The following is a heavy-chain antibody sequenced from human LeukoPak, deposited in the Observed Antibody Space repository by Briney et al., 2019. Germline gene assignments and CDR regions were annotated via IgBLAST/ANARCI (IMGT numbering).Heavy chain of an antibody. D-gene: IGHD3-3*01. CDR1: GFTFSSYG. J-gene: IGHJ4*02. CDR3: ARGSEWTSGVSDY. Sequence: GGSLRLFCAASGFTFSSYGMHWVRQAPGKGLEWVAVIWYDGSNKYYADSVKGRFTISRDNSKNTLYLQMNSLRAEDTAVYYCARGSEWTSGVSDYWGQGTLVTVSS. V-gene: IGHV3-33*01. CDR2: IWYDGSNK.